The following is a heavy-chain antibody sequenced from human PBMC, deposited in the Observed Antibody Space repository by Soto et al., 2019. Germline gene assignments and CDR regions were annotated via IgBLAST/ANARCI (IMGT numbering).Heavy chain of an antibody. J-gene: IGHJ6*02. V-gene: IGHV1-46*01. CDR2: INPSGGST. D-gene: IGHD4-17*01. CDR3: ARGERSYGDYSLYYYYYGMDV. Sequence: GASVKVSWKASGYTFTSYYMHWVRQAPGQGLEWMGIINPSGGSTSYAQKFQGRVTMTRDTSTSTVYMELSSLRSEDTAVYYCARGERSYGDYSLYYYYYGMDVWGQGTTVTVTS. CDR1: GYTFTSYY.